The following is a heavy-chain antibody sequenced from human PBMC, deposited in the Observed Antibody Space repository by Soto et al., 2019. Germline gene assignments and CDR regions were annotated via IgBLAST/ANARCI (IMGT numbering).Heavy chain of an antibody. V-gene: IGHV3-11*01. Sequence: GGSLRLPCAASGFTFSDYYMSWIRQAPGKGLEWVSYISSSGSTIYYADSVKGRFTISRDNAKNSLSLQMNSLRVEDSAVYYCARRIAVVPSIMGGFDYWGQGTLVTVSS. D-gene: IGHD2-2*01. J-gene: IGHJ4*02. CDR2: ISSSGSTI. CDR3: ARRIAVVPSIMGGFDY. CDR1: GFTFSDYY.